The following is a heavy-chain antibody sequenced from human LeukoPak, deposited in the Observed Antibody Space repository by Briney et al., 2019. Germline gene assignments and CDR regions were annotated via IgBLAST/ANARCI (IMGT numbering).Heavy chain of an antibody. CDR1: GFNFNTYG. D-gene: IGHD3-10*01. CDR2: VSYDGTNK. J-gene: IGHJ4*02. Sequence: GGSLRLSCAASGFNFNTYGMYWVRQAPGKGLQWVAIVSYDGTNKYYAQSVKGRFTISRDNSKNTLYLQMNSLRPEDTAVYYCARFVGRRYYGSGNPQPHGHFDSWGQGTLVTVSS. CDR3: ARFVGRRYYGSGNPQPHGHFDS. V-gene: IGHV3-30*19.